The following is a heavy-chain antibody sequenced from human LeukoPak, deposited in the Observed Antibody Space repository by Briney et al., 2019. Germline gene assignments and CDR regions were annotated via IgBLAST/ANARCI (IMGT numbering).Heavy chain of an antibody. Sequence: GGSLRLSCAASGFTFNNYATSWVRQVPGKGLEWVSAVSGDGRTTHYVDSVKGRFTISRDNSRNTLYLQMSSLKAEDTAIYYCAKDSVVRNTGSYYFASWGQGTLVTVSS. CDR1: GFTFNNYA. CDR2: VSGDGRTT. CDR3: AKDSVVRNTGSYYFAS. J-gene: IGHJ4*02. V-gene: IGHV3-23*01. D-gene: IGHD1-26*01.